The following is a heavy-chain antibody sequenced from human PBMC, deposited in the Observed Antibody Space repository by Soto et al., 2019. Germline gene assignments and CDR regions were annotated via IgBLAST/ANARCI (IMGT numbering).Heavy chain of an antibody. CDR3: AMLGGWSGGSSGMDV. CDR2: IRRKANSYTT. D-gene: IGHD6-19*01. V-gene: IGHV3-72*01. J-gene: IGHJ6*02. CDR1: GLIFSDYQ. Sequence: EVQLVESGGGLVQPGGSLRLSCAASGLIFSDYQMDWVLQAPGKGLEWVGRIRRKANSYTTEYAASVKGRFTISRDDSKNSLYLQMNSLKSEDTAVYYCAMLGGWSGGSSGMDVWGQGTTVTVSS.